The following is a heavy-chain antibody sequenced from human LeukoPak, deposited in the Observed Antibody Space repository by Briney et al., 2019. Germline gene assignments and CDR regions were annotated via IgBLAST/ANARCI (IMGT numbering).Heavy chain of an antibody. D-gene: IGHD3-22*01. V-gene: IGHV3-21*01. Sequence: GGSLRLSCAASGFTFSSYNMNWVRQAPGKGLEWVSSISTASDYIYYADSVKGRFTISRDNAKNSLYLQMNSLRAEDTAVYYCANSREYYYDSSGYSDYWGQGTLVTVSS. CDR2: ISTASDYI. CDR1: GFTFSSYN. CDR3: ANSREYYYDSSGYSDY. J-gene: IGHJ4*02.